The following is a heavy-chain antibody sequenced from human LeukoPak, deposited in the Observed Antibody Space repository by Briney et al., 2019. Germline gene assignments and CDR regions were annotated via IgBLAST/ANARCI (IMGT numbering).Heavy chain of an antibody. J-gene: IGHJ5*02. V-gene: IGHV1-2*02. CDR2: INPNSGGT. Sequence: ASVTVSCKASGYTFTGYYMHWVRQAPGQGLEWMGWINPNSGGTNYAQKFQGRVTMTRDTSISTAYMELSRLRSDDTAVYYCARDAYSSSYVYNWFDPWGQGTLVTVSS. CDR3: ARDAYSSSYVYNWFDP. D-gene: IGHD6-6*01. CDR1: GYTFTGYY.